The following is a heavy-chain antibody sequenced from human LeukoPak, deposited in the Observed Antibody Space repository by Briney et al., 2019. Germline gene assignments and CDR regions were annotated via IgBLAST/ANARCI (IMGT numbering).Heavy chain of an antibody. J-gene: IGHJ4*02. CDR3: ARDGRYCSGGSCYSAGIDY. CDR1: GGSISSGGYY. Sequence: ASQTLSLICTVSGGSISSGGYYYSWIRQHPGKGLEWIGHIYYSGSAFYNPSLKSRGTMSIDTSKNQFSLNLSSVTAADTAVYYCARDGRYCSGGSCYSAGIDYGGQGTLVTVSS. D-gene: IGHD2-15*01. V-gene: IGHV4-31*03. CDR2: IYYSGSA.